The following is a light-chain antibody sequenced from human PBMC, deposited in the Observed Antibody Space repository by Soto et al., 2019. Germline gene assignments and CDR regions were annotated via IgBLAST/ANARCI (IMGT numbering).Light chain of an antibody. CDR2: GVT. V-gene: IGLV2-14*01. CDR3: SSYTSGSSNDV. CDR1: SSDVGAYYS. Sequence: QSVLTQPASVSGSPGQSITISCTGTSSDVGAYYSVSWYQHHPGKAPKLIIYGVTNRPSGVSNRFSGYKSGNTAALTISGLQSEDEADYHCSSYTSGSSNDVFGTGTKVTV. J-gene: IGLJ1*01.